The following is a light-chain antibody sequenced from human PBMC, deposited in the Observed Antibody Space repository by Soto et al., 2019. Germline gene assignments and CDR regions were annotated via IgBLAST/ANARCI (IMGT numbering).Light chain of an antibody. J-gene: IGKJ4*01. CDR3: QQYESYPLT. CDR1: QSINSW. V-gene: IGKV1-5*03. Sequence: DIQMTQSPSTLSASVGDRVTITCRASQSINSWLAWYRQKPGKAPKLLIHKASSLESGVPSRFSGSGSGTELTLTISSLQPDDFATYYCQQYESYPLTFGGGTKVEIK. CDR2: KAS.